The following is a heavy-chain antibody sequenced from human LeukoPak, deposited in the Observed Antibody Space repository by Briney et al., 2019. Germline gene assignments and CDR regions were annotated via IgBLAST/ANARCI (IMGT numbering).Heavy chain of an antibody. Sequence: GGPLRLSCAASGFTFGSYGMHWVRQAPGKGLEWVAFIRFDGNENYYADSVKGRFTISRDNSKNTLYLQMNSLRADDTAIYYCANTIAVAGFYYYYGMDVWGQGTTVTVSS. J-gene: IGHJ6*02. V-gene: IGHV3-30*02. D-gene: IGHD6-19*01. CDR1: GFTFGSYG. CDR3: ANTIAVAGFYYYYGMDV. CDR2: IRFDGNEN.